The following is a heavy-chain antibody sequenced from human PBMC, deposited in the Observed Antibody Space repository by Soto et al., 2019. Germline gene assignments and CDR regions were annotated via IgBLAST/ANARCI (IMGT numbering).Heavy chain of an antibody. CDR2: IFNSGST. CDR1: GGSISSYY. Sequence: SETLSLTCTVPGGSISSYYWSWIRQPPGKGLEWIGYIFNSGSTNYNPSLKSRVTISVDTSKNQFSLKLRSVTAADTAVYYCARQVDWFDPWGQGTLVTVSS. J-gene: IGHJ5*02. V-gene: IGHV4-59*08. CDR3: ARQVDWFDP.